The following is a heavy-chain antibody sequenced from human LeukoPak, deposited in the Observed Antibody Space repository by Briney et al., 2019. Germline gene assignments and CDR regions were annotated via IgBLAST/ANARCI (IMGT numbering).Heavy chain of an antibody. D-gene: IGHD3-22*01. J-gene: IGHJ4*02. CDR2: IYYSGST. V-gene: IGHV4-59*06. CDR1: GGSISSYY. Sequence: TSETLSLTCTVSGGSISSYYWSWIRQHPGKGLEWIEYIYYSGSTYYNPSLKSRVTISVDTSKNQFSLKLSSVTAADTAVYYCAVYDSSGFDYWGQGTLVTVSS. CDR3: AVYDSSGFDY.